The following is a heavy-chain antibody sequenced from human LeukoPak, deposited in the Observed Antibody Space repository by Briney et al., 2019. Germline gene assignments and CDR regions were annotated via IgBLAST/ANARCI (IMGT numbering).Heavy chain of an antibody. Sequence: GGSLRLSCAASGFTFSSYSMNWVRQAPRKGLEWVSYITSSSTSIYYADSVKGRFAISRDNAKNSLYLQMNSLRAEDTAVYYCARTLLYCSGGNCHPTRFDYWGQGTLVTVSS. CDR3: ARTLLYCSGGNCHPTRFDY. V-gene: IGHV3-48*01. J-gene: IGHJ4*02. D-gene: IGHD2-15*01. CDR2: ITSSSTSI. CDR1: GFTFSSYS.